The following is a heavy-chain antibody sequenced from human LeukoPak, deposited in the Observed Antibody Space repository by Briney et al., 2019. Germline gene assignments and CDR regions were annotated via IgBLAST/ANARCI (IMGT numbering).Heavy chain of an antibody. CDR2: ISGNGDTT. J-gene: IGHJ2*01. V-gene: IGHV3-23*01. CDR1: GFTFSSYW. CDR3: AKGPHDRRYWYFDL. D-gene: IGHD1-14*01. Sequence: PGGSLRLSCAASGFTFSSYWMSWIRQAPGKGLEWVSPISGNGDTTYYADSVRGRFTISRDNSKKTLYLQMNSLRVEDTAVYYCAKGPHDRRYWYFDLWGRGTLVTVSS.